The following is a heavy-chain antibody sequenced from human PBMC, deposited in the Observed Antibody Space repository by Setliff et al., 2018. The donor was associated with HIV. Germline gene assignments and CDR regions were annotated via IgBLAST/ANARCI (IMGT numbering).Heavy chain of an antibody. D-gene: IGHD3-10*01. Sequence: PGGSLRLSCAASGFTFSSYWMHWVRQAPGKGLVWVSRINSDGSSTSYADSVKGRFTISRDNSKNTLYLQMNSLRADDTAVYYCASGVRGVTFAYWGQGTPVTVSS. CDR1: GFTFSSYW. CDR2: INSDGSST. V-gene: IGHV3-74*01. J-gene: IGHJ4*02. CDR3: ASGVRGVTFAY.